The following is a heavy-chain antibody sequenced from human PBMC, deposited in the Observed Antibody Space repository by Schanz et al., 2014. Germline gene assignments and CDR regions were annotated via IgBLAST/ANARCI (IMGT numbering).Heavy chain of an antibody. V-gene: IGHV3-30-3*01. CDR1: GFTFSSYA. Sequence: QEQLVESGGGAVQPGRSLRLSCAASGFTFSSYAVDWIRQAPGQGLEWVSFISYDGSLKSYLDSVKGRFTISRDNSKNTLFLEMNSLRVEDTAVYYCARDLVSYHDFRSGQETGDRAFDLWGQGTMVTVSP. J-gene: IGHJ3*01. CDR2: ISYDGSLK. D-gene: IGHD3-3*01. CDR3: ARDLVSYHDFRSGQETGDRAFDL.